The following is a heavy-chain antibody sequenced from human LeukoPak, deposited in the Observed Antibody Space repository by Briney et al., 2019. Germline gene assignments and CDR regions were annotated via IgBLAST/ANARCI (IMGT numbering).Heavy chain of an antibody. D-gene: IGHD6-19*01. CDR2: IWYDGGNK. Sequence: PGRSLRLSCAASGFTFSSYGMPWVRQAPGKGLECVAFIWYDGGNKYYADSVKGRFTISRDNSKNTLYLQMNSLRAEDTAVYYCAKDRAVAGTEGFVYWGEGGLVTVSS. CDR3: AKDRAVAGTEGFVY. CDR1: GFTFSSYG. V-gene: IGHV3-33*06. J-gene: IGHJ4*02.